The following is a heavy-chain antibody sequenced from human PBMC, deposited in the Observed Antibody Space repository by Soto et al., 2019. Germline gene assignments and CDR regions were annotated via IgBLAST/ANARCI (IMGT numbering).Heavy chain of an antibody. CDR3: VRNAQWAFDI. CDR1: GYTFTSYG. CDR2: TSPYNGNT. Sequence: ASVKGSCKASGYTFTSYGVSWVRQAPGQGLEWVGWTSPYNGNTNYAQKLQGRVTLTTDTSTDTAYVEVRSLRSDDTAMYYCVRNAQWAFDIWGQGTMVTVSS. D-gene: IGHD1-1*01. V-gene: IGHV1-18*01. J-gene: IGHJ3*02.